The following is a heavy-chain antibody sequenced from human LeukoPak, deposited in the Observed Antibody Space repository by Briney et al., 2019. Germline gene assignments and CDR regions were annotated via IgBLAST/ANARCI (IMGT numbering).Heavy chain of an antibody. Sequence: GGSLRLSCAASGFTFSTYAMSWVRQAPGKGLEWVSYISSSSSTIYYADSVKGRFTISRDNAKNSLYLQMNSLRAEDTAVYYCARVLYGFSDYWGQGTLVTVSS. J-gene: IGHJ4*02. V-gene: IGHV3-48*01. D-gene: IGHD2/OR15-2a*01. CDR2: ISSSSSTI. CDR3: ARVLYGFSDY. CDR1: GFTFSTYA.